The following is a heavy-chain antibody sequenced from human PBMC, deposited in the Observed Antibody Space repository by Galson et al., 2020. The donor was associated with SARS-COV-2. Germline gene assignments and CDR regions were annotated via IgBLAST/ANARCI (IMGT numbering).Heavy chain of an antibody. CDR1: GYSFTSYW. Sequence: HGESLKISCKGSGYSFTSYWITWVRQMPGKGLEWMGRIDPSDSYTNYSPSFQGHVTISADKSISTAYLQWSSLKASDTAMYYCARRTTGTYGMDVWVQGTTVTVSS. CDR2: IDPSDSYT. V-gene: IGHV5-10-1*01. J-gene: IGHJ6*02. D-gene: IGHD1-1*01. CDR3: ARRTTGTYGMDV.